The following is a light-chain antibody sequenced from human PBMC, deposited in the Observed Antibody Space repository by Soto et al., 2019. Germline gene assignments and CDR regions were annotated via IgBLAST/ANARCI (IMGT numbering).Light chain of an antibody. CDR3: QHLNNWPSYT. CDR1: HDCRRH. CDR2: GAS. V-gene: IGKV1-9*01. J-gene: IGKJ2*01. Sequence: DIPLTQSPSFLTASVGDRVTVTCRASHDCRRHLAWYQHKSGNAPRLLIYGASTLQPGVPSRFSGSGSGTEFTLTISSLQPEDFAIYYCQHLNNWPSYTFGQGTKLEIK.